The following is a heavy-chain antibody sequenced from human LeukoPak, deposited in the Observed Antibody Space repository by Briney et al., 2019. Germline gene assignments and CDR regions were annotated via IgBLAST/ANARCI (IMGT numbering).Heavy chain of an antibody. CDR1: GFTFSSYG. Sequence: GGSLRLSCAASGFTFSSYGMHWVRQAPGKGLEWVAVIWYDGSNKYYADSVKGRFTISRDNSKNTLYLQMNSLRAEDTAVYYCAKSPTRYGSGSYFDYWGQGTLVTVSS. D-gene: IGHD3-10*01. J-gene: IGHJ4*02. V-gene: IGHV3-30*02. CDR2: IWYDGSNK. CDR3: AKSPTRYGSGSYFDY.